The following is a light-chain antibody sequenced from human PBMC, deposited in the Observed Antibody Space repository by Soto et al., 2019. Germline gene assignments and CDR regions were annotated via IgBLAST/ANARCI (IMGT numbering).Light chain of an antibody. J-gene: IGKJ2*01. CDR1: QSVSSS. V-gene: IGKV3-11*01. CDR2: DAS. CDR3: QQRSNWPRT. Sequence: EIVLTQSPATLSLCPGERATLSCRASQSVSSSLGWYQQIPGQAPRLLIYDASNRATGIPARFSGSGSGTDFTLTISSLEPEDFAVYYCQQRSNWPRTFGQGTKLEIK.